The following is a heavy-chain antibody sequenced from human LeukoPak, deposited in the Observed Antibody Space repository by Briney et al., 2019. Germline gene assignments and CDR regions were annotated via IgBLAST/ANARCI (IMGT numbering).Heavy chain of an antibody. CDR3: ARGGSGYYYYYYYYMDV. Sequence: SETLSLTCAVYGGSFSGYYWSWIRQPPGKGLEWIGEINHSGSTNCNPSLKSRVTISVDTPKNQFSLKLSSVTAADTAVYYCARGGSGYYYYYYYYMDVWGKGTTVTVSS. V-gene: IGHV4-34*01. CDR2: INHSGST. J-gene: IGHJ6*03. CDR1: GGSFSGYY. D-gene: IGHD3-22*01.